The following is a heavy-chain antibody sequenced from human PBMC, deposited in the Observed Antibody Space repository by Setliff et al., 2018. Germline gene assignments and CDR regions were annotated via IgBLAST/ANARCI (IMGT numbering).Heavy chain of an antibody. CDR2: IYYSGST. CDR3: ARMAVRVASRPSSPLEYYYYMDF. Sequence: SETLSLTCTVSGGSISSYYWSWIRQPPGKGLEWIGSIYYSGSTYYNPSLKSRVTISVDTSKNQFSLKLSSVTAADTAVYYCARMAVRVASRPSSPLEYYYYMDFWGKGATVTVSS. J-gene: IGHJ6*03. D-gene: IGHD6-6*01. V-gene: IGHV4-59*05. CDR1: GGSISSYY.